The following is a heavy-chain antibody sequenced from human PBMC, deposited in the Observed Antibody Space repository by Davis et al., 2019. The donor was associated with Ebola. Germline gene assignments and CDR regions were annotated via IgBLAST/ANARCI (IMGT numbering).Heavy chain of an antibody. V-gene: IGHV3-74*01. J-gene: IGHJ5*02. Sequence: GESLKISCAASGFTFSRSAMHWVRQAPGKGLVWVSRMNSDGSSTSYAESVKGRFTISRDNAKNTLYLQMNSLRVEDTAVYYCARGNRKCSGEICANWLDPCGQGTLVTVSS. CDR3: ARGNRKCSGEICANWLDP. CDR2: MNSDGSST. D-gene: IGHD2-15*01. CDR1: GFTFSRSA.